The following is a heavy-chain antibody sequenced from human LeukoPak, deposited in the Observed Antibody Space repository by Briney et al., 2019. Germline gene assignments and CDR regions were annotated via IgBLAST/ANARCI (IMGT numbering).Heavy chain of an antibody. J-gene: IGHJ4*02. D-gene: IGHD4-11*01. CDR2: ISYSGST. V-gene: IGHV4-59*08. CDR3: ARHSLHSNYATGGIDY. CDR1: GGSISSYY. Sequence: SETLSLTCTVSGGSISSYYWSWIRQPPANGLEWIGYISYSGSTSYNSSLKSRVTISVDTSKNQFSLKLTSVTAADTAVYYCARHSLHSNYATGGIDYWGQGTLVTVSS.